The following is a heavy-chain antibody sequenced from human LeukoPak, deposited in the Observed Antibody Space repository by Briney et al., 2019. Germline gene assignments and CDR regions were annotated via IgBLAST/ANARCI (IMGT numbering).Heavy chain of an antibody. Sequence: SSETLSLTCTVSGGSISSYYWSWIRQPPGEGLEWIGYIYYSGSTNYNPSLKSRVTISVDTSKNQFSLKLSSVTAADTAVYYCARSAPYLLRFLEYHFDYWGQGTLVTVSS. V-gene: IGHV4-59*01. D-gene: IGHD3-3*01. J-gene: IGHJ4*02. CDR2: IYYSGST. CDR1: GGSISSYY. CDR3: ARSAPYLLRFLEYHFDY.